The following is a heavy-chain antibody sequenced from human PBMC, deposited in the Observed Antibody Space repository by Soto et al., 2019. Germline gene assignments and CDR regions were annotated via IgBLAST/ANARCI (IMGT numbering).Heavy chain of an antibody. V-gene: IGHV3-48*01. CDR2: ISSSSSTI. Sequence: EVQLVESGGGLVQPGGSLRLSCAASGFTFSSYSMNWVRQAPGKGLEWVSYISSSSSTIYYADSVKGRFTISRDNAKNSLYLQMNSLRAEDTAVYYCARDLRIMITFGGVIVQGAFDIWGQGTMVTVSS. CDR3: ARDLRIMITFGGVIVQGAFDI. CDR1: GFTFSSYS. J-gene: IGHJ3*02. D-gene: IGHD3-16*02.